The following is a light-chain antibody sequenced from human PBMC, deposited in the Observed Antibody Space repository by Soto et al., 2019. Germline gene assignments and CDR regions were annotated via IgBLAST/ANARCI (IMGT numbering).Light chain of an antibody. CDR1: QSISSY. J-gene: IGKJ5*01. Sequence: DIQMTQSPSSLSASVGDRVTMTCRASQSISSYLNWYQQKPGKAPKLLIYAASSLQSGAPSRFSGSGSGTDFTLTISSLQPEDFATDYCQQSYSTPITFGQGTRLDIK. V-gene: IGKV1-39*01. CDR3: QQSYSTPIT. CDR2: AAS.